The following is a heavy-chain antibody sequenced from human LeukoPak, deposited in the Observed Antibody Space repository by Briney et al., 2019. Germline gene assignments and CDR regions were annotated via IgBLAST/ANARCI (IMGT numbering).Heavy chain of an antibody. Sequence: SETLSLTCSVYGGSFNDYDWSWVRQAPGRGLQWIGEVNESGATNCDPSLKSRVTMSIDTSKSQFSLSLRSVTAADTAVYFCARYVPVKTGPTRASFDYWGQGILVSVSS. CDR1: GGSFNDYD. CDR2: VNESGAT. CDR3: ARYVPVKTGPTRASFDY. J-gene: IGHJ4*02. V-gene: IGHV4-34*01. D-gene: IGHD1-1*01.